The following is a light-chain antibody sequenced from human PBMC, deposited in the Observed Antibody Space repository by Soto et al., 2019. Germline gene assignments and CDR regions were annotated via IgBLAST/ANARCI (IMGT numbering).Light chain of an antibody. CDR2: WAS. V-gene: IGKV4-1*01. CDR1: QSVLYSSNNKNY. J-gene: IGKJ1*01. Sequence: DIVMTQSPDSLAVSLGERATINCKSSQSVLYSSNNKNYLAWYQQKPGQPPKLLISWASTRESGVPDRFSGSGSGTDFTLTISSLQTEDVAVYYCHQYYQTPRTFGQGTKVEIK. CDR3: HQYYQTPRT.